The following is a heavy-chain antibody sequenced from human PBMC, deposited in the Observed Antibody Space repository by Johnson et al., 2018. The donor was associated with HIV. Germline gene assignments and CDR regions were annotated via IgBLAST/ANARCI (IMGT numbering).Heavy chain of an antibody. J-gene: IGHJ3*02. CDR2: MWYDGSNK. CDR3: SKDRYYDSSGPDAFDI. Sequence: QVQLVESGGGLVQPGGSLRLSCAASGFTVSGDYMSWVRQAPGKGLEWVAVMWYDGSNKYYAGSVQGRFTTSRDNSKNTLYLQMKSRRAEDSAVYYCSKDRYYDSSGPDAFDIWGEGTMVTVSS. D-gene: IGHD3-22*01. V-gene: IGHV3-33*06. CDR1: GFTVSGDY.